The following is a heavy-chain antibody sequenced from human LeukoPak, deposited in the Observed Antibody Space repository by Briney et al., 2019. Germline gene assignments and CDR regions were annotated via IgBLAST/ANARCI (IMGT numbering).Heavy chain of an antibody. Sequence: SQTLSLTCAISGDSVSSNRGAWNWIRQSPSRGLEWLGRTYYRSKWYNDYAVSVKSRITINPDTSKNQFSLQLNSVTPEDTAVYYCARRNYRNLRYFDWRYNWFDPWGQGTLVTVSS. V-gene: IGHV6-1*01. CDR1: GDSVSSNRGA. CDR2: TYYRSKWYN. D-gene: IGHD3-9*01. CDR3: ARRNYRNLRYFDWRYNWFDP. J-gene: IGHJ5*02.